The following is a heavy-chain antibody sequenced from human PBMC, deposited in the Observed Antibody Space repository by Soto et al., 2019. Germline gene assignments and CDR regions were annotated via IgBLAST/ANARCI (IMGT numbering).Heavy chain of an antibody. J-gene: IGHJ3*02. Sequence: QLHLVQSGAVVKKPGASVTVSCSASGYPVTAHYMPCVRPAPGRGLEGMGVINPATGAAKYTQTFQGRVPMTRDSSTRPVFIERRDVTSEGRGVFCCAGGGAVGVTGSAAFDMWGQWTVVTVSP. V-gene: IGHV1-2*02. CDR2: INPATGAA. CDR3: AGGGAVGVTGSAAFDM. CDR1: GYPVTAHY. D-gene: IGHD2-21*02.